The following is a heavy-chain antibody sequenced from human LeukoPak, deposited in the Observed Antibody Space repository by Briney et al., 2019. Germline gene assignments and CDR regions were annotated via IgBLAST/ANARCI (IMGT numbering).Heavy chain of an antibody. CDR3: ASSRASRTTCLDY. Sequence: GGSLRLSCAASGFTFSSYGMNWVRQAPGKGLGWVSDINSSGGTTYYADSVKGRFTISRDNSKNTLYLQMNSLRAEDTAVYYCASSRASRTTCLDYWGQGTLVTVSS. D-gene: IGHD2-2*01. CDR2: INSSGGTT. CDR1: GFTFSSYG. J-gene: IGHJ4*02. V-gene: IGHV3-23*01.